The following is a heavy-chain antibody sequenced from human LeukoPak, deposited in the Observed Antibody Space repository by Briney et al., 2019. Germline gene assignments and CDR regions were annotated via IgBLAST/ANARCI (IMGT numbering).Heavy chain of an antibody. V-gene: IGHV3-30*02. CDR2: IRHDGSNK. D-gene: IGHD3-3*01. Sequence: GGSLGLSCAASGFTFSSYGMHWVRQTPDKGLEWVAFIRHDGSNKYYADSVKGRFTISRDNSKNTLYLQMNSLRAEDTAVYYCAKDSAFQSGHYYYYMDVGGKGTTVTISS. J-gene: IGHJ6*03. CDR3: AKDSAFQSGHYYYYMDV. CDR1: GFTFSSYG.